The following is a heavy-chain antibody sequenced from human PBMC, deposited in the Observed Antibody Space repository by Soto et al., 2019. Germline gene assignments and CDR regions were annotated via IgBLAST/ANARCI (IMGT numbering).Heavy chain of an antibody. J-gene: IGHJ4*02. V-gene: IGHV3-30-3*01. D-gene: IGHD1-7*01. CDR2: ISYDGSNQ. CDR1: GFTFSDFE. Sequence: QVQLVESGGGVVQPGRSLRLSCSASGFTFSDFEMYWVRQAPGKGLDWVSCISYDGSNQYYAGSVKGRFTVSRDNSKNTLFLLMNSLRPEDTAVYFCARLTGTAPRFEYWGQGNRVNVS. CDR3: ARLTGTAPRFEY.